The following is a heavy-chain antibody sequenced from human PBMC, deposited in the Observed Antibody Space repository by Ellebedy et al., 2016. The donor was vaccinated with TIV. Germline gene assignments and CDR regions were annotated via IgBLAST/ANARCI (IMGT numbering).Heavy chain of an antibody. V-gene: IGHV4-59*12. CDR3: ARDSKKGWAFDI. Sequence: ESLKISCTASGFTLNNYWMTWIRQPPGKGLEYIGYVHYTGSTNYNPSLRSRVTLSVDSFKKQFSLKLDSVTAADTAVYYCARDSKKGWAFDIWGQGTMVTVSS. CDR2: VHYTGST. CDR1: GFTLNNYW. J-gene: IGHJ3*02.